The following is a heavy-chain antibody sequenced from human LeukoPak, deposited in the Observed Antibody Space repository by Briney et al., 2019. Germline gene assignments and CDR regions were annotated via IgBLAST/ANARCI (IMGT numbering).Heavy chain of an antibody. D-gene: IGHD6-13*01. CDR1: GGSFSGYY. CDR2: INHSGST. CDR3: ARGPGIAAAGRGSSDIGANGMDV. Sequence: SETLSLTCAVYGGSFSGYYWSWIRQPPGKGLEWIGEINHSGSTNYNPSLKSRVTISVDTSKNQFSLKLSSVTAADTAVYYCARGPGIAAAGRGSSDIGANGMDVWGQGTTVTVSS. J-gene: IGHJ6*02. V-gene: IGHV4-34*01.